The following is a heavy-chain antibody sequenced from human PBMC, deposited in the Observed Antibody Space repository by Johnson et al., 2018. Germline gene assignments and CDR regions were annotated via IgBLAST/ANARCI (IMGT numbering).Heavy chain of an antibody. Sequence: QVQLVESGGGVVQPGRSLRLSCAASGFTFSSYGMHWVRQAPGKGLEWVAVISYDGSNKYYADSVKGRFTVSRDNSKNTLYLQMNSLRAEDTAVYYCARDEVPIVVVTALNYWGQGTLVTVSS. CDR1: GFTFSSYG. V-gene: IGHV3-30*03. CDR3: ARDEVPIVVVTALNY. D-gene: IGHD2-21*02. J-gene: IGHJ4*02. CDR2: ISYDGSNK.